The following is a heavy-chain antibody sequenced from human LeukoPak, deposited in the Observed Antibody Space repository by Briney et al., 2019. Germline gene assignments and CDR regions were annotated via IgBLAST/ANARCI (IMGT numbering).Heavy chain of an antibody. CDR2: ISGSGSSM. CDR1: GFTFSDYY. J-gene: IGHJ4*02. CDR3: ATHDFSGAYYFDY. V-gene: IGHV3-11*01. D-gene: IGHD3/OR15-3a*01. Sequence: GGSLRLSCAASGFTFSDYYMSWIRQATGKGLEWISYISGSGSSMYYADSVKGRFTISRDNAKNSLYLQMNSLRAEDTAVYYCATHDFSGAYYFDYWGQGTLVTVSS.